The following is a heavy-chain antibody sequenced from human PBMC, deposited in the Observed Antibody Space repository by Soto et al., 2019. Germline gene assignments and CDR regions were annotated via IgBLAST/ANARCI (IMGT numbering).Heavy chain of an antibody. D-gene: IGHD3-3*01. Sequence: SETLSLTYTFSGGSISSGDYYWSWIRQPPGKGLEWIGYIYYSGSTYYNPSLKSRVTISVDTSKNQFSLKLSSVTAADTAVYYCARSLGNYDFWSGYLDVWGQGTTVTVSS. V-gene: IGHV4-30-4*01. J-gene: IGHJ6*02. CDR2: IYYSGST. CDR1: GGSISSGDYY. CDR3: ARSLGNYDFWSGYLDV.